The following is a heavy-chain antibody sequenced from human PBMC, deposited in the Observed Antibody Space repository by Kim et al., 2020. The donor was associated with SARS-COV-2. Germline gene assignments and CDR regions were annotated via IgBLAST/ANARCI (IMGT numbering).Heavy chain of an antibody. V-gene: IGHV1-3*01. CDR2: IDCGNGNT. CDR3: LGGFYFDD. J-gene: IGHJ4*02. D-gene: IGHD3-16*01. CDR1: GHIFTRDS. Sequence: ASVKVSCKTSGHIFTRDSIHWVRQAPGQGLEWMGGIDCGNGNTIYSQKFQGRVTFTTDTSASTAYMELSFLRSEDSAVYYCLGGFYFDDWGQGTLVTVSS.